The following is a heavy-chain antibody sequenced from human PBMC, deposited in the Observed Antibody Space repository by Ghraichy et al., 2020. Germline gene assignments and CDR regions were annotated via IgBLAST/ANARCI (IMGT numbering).Heavy chain of an antibody. J-gene: IGHJ4*02. V-gene: IGHV4-59*01. D-gene: IGHD4-17*01. Sequence: SETLSLTCAVSGGSINSYYWSWIRQPPGRGLEWIGYIHDSGTTKNNPSLRSRVTMSMDTSKNQFSLKLSSVTAADTAVYFCARDRGYGRPAPFDRWGPGILVTVSS. CDR1: GGSINSYY. CDR2: IHDSGTT. CDR3: ARDRGYGRPAPFDR.